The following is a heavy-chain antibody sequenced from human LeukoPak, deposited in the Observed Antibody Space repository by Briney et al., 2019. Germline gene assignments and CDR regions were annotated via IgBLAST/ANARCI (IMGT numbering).Heavy chain of an antibody. J-gene: IGHJ4*02. CDR2: IYYGGST. D-gene: IGHD5-12*01. V-gene: IGHV4-39*07. CDR1: GGSISSSNYY. CDR3: ARDLLSGYD. Sequence: SSETLSLTCTVSGGSISSSNYYWGWIRQPPGKGLEWIGSIYYGGSTYYNPSLKSRVTISVDTSKNQFSLKLSSVTAADTAVCYCARDLLSGYDRGQGTLVTVSS.